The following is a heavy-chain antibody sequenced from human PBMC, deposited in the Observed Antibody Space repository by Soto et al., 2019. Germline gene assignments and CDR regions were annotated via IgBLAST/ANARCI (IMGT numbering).Heavy chain of an antibody. CDR2: IDPSDSYT. J-gene: IGHJ5*02. CDR3: ARQLYGSSSGSNWLDP. Sequence: GESLKISCKGSGYSFTSYWISWVRQIPGKGLEWVGRIDPSDSYTNYSPSFQGHVTISADKSISTAYLQWSILKASDTAMYYCARQLYGSSSGSNWLDPWGQGTLVTVSS. V-gene: IGHV5-10-1*01. D-gene: IGHD6-6*01. CDR1: GYSFTSYW.